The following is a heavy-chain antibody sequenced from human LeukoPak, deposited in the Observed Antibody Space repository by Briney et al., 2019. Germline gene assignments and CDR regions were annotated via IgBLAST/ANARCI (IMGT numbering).Heavy chain of an antibody. D-gene: IGHD3-10*01. CDR1: GFTFSNYW. J-gene: IGHJ6*03. V-gene: IGHV3-7*01. Sequence: GGSLRLSCAASGFTFSNYWMTWVRQAPGKGLEWVAKIKQDGSEKYYVDSVKGRFTISRDNARNSLYLQMNSLRAGDTAVYYCARERGGTAPPYYYYMDVWGKGTTVTVSS. CDR2: IKQDGSEK. CDR3: ARERGGTAPPYYYYMDV.